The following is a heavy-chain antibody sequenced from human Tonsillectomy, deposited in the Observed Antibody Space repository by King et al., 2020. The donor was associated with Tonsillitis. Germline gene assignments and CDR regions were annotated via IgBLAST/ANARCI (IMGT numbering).Heavy chain of an antibody. Sequence: VQLQESGPGLVKASETLSLTCTVSGGSISSYYWTWIRQPAGKGLGWIGRIYARGYTNYDPSLNGRVTMSVDTSKNQFSLRLSSVTAADTAVYYCARDKGGSSSYYTPVDHWGQGTLVTVSS. CDR1: GGSISSYY. V-gene: IGHV4-4*07. D-gene: IGHD3-22*01. CDR2: IYARGYT. CDR3: ARDKGGSSSYYTPVDH. J-gene: IGHJ4*02.